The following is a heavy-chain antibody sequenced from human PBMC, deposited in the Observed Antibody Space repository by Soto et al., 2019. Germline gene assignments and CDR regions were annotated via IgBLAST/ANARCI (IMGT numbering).Heavy chain of an antibody. CDR1: GYSFTSYW. V-gene: IGHV5-51*01. CDR2: IYPGDSDT. D-gene: IGHD3-10*01. J-gene: IGHJ4*02. Sequence: GESLKISRKGSGYSFTSYWIGWVRQMPGKGLEWMGIIYPGDSDTRYSPSFQGQVTISADKSISTAYLQWSSLKASDTAMYYCASSYYYGSGSYLTPFDYWGQGTLVTVSS. CDR3: ASSYYYGSGSYLTPFDY.